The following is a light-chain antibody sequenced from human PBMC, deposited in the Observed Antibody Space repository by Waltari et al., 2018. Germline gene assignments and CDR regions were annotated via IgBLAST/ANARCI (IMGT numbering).Light chain of an antibody. V-gene: IGKV1-16*01. CDR2: AAS. CDR3: LQYDHYPLT. Sequence: DVQMTQSPSSLPASIGDTVTISCRATQGITNYLAWFQQRPGEVPRSLIYAASTLHSGAPSRCSGSGSETDFTLTINGLQPEDFATYYCLQYDHYPLTFGGGTKVETK. J-gene: IGKJ4*01. CDR1: QGITNY.